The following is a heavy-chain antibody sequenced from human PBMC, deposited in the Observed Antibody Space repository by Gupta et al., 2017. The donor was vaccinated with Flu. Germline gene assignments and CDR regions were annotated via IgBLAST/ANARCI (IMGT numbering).Heavy chain of an antibody. CDR1: GGSINYFY. V-gene: IGHV4-59*01. Sequence: QVQLQESGPGLVKPSETLSLTCTVSGGSINYFYWSWIRQPPGEGLEWIADVYYTGNTNYNPSLKSRVTLSVDTSKNQFSLKLSSVTAADTAVYYCAREVAAASTFDFWGQGTLVTVSS. CDR2: VYYTGNT. CDR3: AREVAAASTFDF. D-gene: IGHD6-13*01. J-gene: IGHJ4*02.